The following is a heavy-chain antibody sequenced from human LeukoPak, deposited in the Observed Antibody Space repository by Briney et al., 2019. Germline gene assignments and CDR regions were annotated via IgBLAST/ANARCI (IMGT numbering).Heavy chain of an antibody. CDR3: ARVTITMIVGTFDY. J-gene: IGHJ4*02. D-gene: IGHD3-22*01. V-gene: IGHV3-30-3*01. Sequence: PGGSLRLSCAASGFTISSYAMHWVRQAPGKGLEWVAVISYDGSNKYYADSVKGRFTISRDNSKNTLYLQMNSLRAEDTAVYYCARVTITMIVGTFDYWGQGTLVTVSS. CDR1: GFTISSYA. CDR2: ISYDGSNK.